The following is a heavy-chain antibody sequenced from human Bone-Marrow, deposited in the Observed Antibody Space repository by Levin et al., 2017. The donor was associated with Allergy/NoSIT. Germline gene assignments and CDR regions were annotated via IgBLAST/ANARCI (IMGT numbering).Heavy chain of an antibody. V-gene: IGHV3-13*01. CDR2: IGTAGDT. J-gene: IGHJ3*02. CDR3: ARYNYAYNALDI. Sequence: SCAASGFTFRTHDMHWVRQGTGKGLEWVSTIGTAGDTYYPDSVRGRFTISRENAKNSLYLQMNGLSAGDTAVYYCARYNYAYNALDIWGQGTMVTVSS. CDR1: GFTFRTHD. D-gene: IGHD3-16*01.